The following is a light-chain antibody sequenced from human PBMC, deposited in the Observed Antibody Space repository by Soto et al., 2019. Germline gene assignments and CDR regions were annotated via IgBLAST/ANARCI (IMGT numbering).Light chain of an antibody. V-gene: IGLV2-14*03. Sequence: QSVLTQPASVSGSPGQSIALSCTGTSSDVGGYNYVSWYQQHPGKAPKLMIYDVTTRPSVVSNRFSGSKSGNTAALTISGRQAEDEAEYYCSSYTSDTTGVFGTGTKLTVL. CDR1: SSDVGGYNY. CDR3: SSYTSDTTGV. J-gene: IGLJ1*01. CDR2: DVT.